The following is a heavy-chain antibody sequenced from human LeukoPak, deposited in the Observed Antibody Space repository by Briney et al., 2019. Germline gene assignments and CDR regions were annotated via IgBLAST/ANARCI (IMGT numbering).Heavy chain of an antibody. V-gene: IGHV4-59*01. J-gene: IGHJ5*02. CDR3: ARAVGVPAAISWFDP. CDR2: IYYSGST. D-gene: IGHD2-2*01. CDR1: GGSISSYY. Sequence: SETLSLTCTVSGGSISSYYWSWIRRPPGKGLEWIGYIYYSGSTSYNPSLKSRVTISVDTSKNQFSLKLSSVTAADTAVYYCARAVGVPAAISWFDPWGQGTLVTVSS.